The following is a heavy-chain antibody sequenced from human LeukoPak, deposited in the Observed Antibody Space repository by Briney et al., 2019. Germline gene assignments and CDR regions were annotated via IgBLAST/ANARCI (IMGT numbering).Heavy chain of an antibody. D-gene: IGHD5-12*01. Sequence: GESLKISCEPSGFTYGYYWMTWVRQAPGKGLEWVANINQYGNETYYVDSVKGRFFIFRDNVKNSLYLQMNRLRAEDTAVYYCARVYSGSDAFDIWGQGTMVTVSS. CDR1: GFTYGYYW. J-gene: IGHJ3*02. V-gene: IGHV3-7*01. CDR3: ARVYSGSDAFDI. CDR2: INQYGNET.